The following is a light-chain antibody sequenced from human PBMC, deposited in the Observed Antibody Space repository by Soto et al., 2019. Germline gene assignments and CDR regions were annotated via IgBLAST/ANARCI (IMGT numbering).Light chain of an antibody. CDR1: QSASRN. V-gene: IGKV3-15*01. J-gene: IGKJ5*01. CDR3: HRYNNWPPT. CDR2: GAS. Sequence: EIVMTQSPATLSVSPEDRATLYCRASQSASRNLAWYQQKSGQAPRLLIYGASITAPVIPARFSGSVSATEFTLTISSLQPEAFAVYYFHRYNNWPPTFGQGTRLEI.